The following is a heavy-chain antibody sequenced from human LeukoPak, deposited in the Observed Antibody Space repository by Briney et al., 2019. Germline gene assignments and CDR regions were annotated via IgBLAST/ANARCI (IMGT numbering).Heavy chain of an antibody. Sequence: PGGSLRLSCAASGFTFDDYGMSWVRQAPGKGLERVSGINWNGGSTGYADSVKGRFTISRDNAKNSLYLQMNSLRAEDTALYYCARGADSSSWLTFDYWGQGTLVTVSS. CDR2: INWNGGST. J-gene: IGHJ4*02. CDR3: ARGADSSSWLTFDY. V-gene: IGHV3-20*04. CDR1: GFTFDDYG. D-gene: IGHD6-13*01.